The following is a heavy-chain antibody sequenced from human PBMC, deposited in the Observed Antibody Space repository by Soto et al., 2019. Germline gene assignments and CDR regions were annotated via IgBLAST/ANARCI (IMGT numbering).Heavy chain of an antibody. CDR3: ARDRAIRAAAGMGDWFDP. Sequence: KQSQTLSLTCAISGDSVSSNSAAWNWIRQSPSRGLEWLGRTYYRSKWYNDYAVSVKSRITINPDTSKNQFSLQLNSVTPEDTAVYYCARDRAIRAAAGMGDWFDPWGQGTLVTVSS. CDR2: TYYRSKWYN. V-gene: IGHV6-1*01. J-gene: IGHJ5*02. D-gene: IGHD6-13*01. CDR1: GDSVSSNSAA.